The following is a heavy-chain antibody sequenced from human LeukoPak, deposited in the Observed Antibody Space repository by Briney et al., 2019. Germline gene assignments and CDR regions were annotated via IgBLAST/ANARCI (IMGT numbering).Heavy chain of an antibody. Sequence: PGGSLRLSCAAPGFTFSHHAMSWARQSLGKRLEWVSVIIGDGSNTYYADSVKGRFTISRDNSNNMLYLQMNSLRGEDTAVYYCAKSMTTTNVDWFDPWGQRTLVTVSS. D-gene: IGHD2-8*01. V-gene: IGHV3-23*01. CDR3: AKSMTTTNVDWFDP. CDR1: GFTFSHHA. CDR2: IIGDGSNT. J-gene: IGHJ5*02.